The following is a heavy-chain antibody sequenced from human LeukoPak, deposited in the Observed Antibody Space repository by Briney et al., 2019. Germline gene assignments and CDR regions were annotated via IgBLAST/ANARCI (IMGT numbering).Heavy chain of an antibody. J-gene: IGHJ4*02. CDR2: INHSGST. Sequence: SETLSLTCAVYGGSFSGYFWSWIRQPPGEGLEWIGEINHSGSTNYNPSLKSRVTKSVDTSKNQFSLKLSSVTAADTAVYYCARGRGYNAFDYWGQGTLVTVSS. CDR3: ARGRGYNAFDY. D-gene: IGHD5-24*01. CDR1: GGSFSGYF. V-gene: IGHV4-34*01.